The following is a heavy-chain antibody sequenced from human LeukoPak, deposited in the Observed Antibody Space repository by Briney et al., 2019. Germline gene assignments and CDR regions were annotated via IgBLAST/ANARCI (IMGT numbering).Heavy chain of an antibody. CDR3: ARTHTSGYVI. CDR2: INPNSGDT. CDR1: GYTFTGYY. Sequence: GASVKVSCKASGYTFTGYYMHWVRQAPGQGLEWMGWINPNSGDTNYAQRFQGRVTMTRDTSISTAYMELSRLRSNDTAVYYCARTHTSGYVIWGQGALVTVSS. V-gene: IGHV1-2*02. J-gene: IGHJ4*02. D-gene: IGHD5-18*01.